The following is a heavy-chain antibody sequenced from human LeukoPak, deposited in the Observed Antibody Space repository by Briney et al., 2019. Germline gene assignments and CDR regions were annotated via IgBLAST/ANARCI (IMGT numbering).Heavy chain of an antibody. V-gene: IGHV1-46*01. CDR2: INPSSGSI. J-gene: IGHJ4*02. CDR1: GYTFTSYY. CDR3: AGDGEVTTKLYYFDC. Sequence: ASVKVSCKASGYTFTSYYMHWVRQAPGQGLEWMGIINPSSGSISYAQKFQGRVTVTRDTSTSTVYMELSSLRSEDTAVYYCAGDGEVTTKLYYFDCWGQGTLVTVPS. D-gene: IGHD4-17*01.